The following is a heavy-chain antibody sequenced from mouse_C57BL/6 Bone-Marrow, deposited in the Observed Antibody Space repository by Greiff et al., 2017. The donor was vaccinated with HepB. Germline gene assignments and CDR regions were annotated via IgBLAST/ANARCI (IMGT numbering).Heavy chain of an antibody. CDR3: ARREDSSGYVRYYAMDD. Sequence: QVQLQQSGAELARPGASVKLSCKASGYTFTSYGISWVKQRTGPGLEWIGEIYPRSGNTYYNEKFKGKATLPADKSSSTAYMELRSLTAEDSAVYFCARREDSSGYVRYYAMDDWGQGTSVTVSS. D-gene: IGHD3-2*02. J-gene: IGHJ4*01. V-gene: IGHV1-81*01. CDR2: IYPRSGNT. CDR1: GYTFTSYG.